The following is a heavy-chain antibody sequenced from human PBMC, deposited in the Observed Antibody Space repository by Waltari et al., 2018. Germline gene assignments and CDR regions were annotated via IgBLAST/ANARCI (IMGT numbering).Heavy chain of an antibody. J-gene: IGHJ3*02. CDR1: GCSISSSSYY. V-gene: IGHV4-39*07. D-gene: IGHD7-27*01. Sequence: QLQLQESGPGLVKPSETLSLTCTVSGCSISSSSYYWGWFRQPPGKGLEWIGSIYYSGSTYYNPSLKSRVTISVDTSKNQFSLKLSSVTAADTAVYYCAREESGVLNAFDIWGQGTMVTVSS. CDR2: IYYSGST. CDR3: AREESGVLNAFDI.